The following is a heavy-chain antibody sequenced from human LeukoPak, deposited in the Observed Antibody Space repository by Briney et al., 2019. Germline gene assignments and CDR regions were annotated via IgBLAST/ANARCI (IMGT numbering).Heavy chain of an antibody. CDR2: IYYSGST. D-gene: IGHD3-3*01. CDR1: GGSISSSSYY. Sequence: SETLSLTCTVSGGSISSSSYYWGWIRQPPGKGLEWIGYIYYSGSTNYNPSLKSRVTMSVDTSKNQFSLKLSSVTAADTAVYYCARSRTIFGVVTTLDYWGQGTLVTVSS. CDR3: ARSRTIFGVVTTLDY. J-gene: IGHJ4*02. V-gene: IGHV4-61*05.